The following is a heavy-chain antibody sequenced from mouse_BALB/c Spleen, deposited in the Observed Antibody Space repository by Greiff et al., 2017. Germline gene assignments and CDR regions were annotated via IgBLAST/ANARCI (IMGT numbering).Heavy chain of an antibody. J-gene: IGHJ2*01. Sequence: VQLQQPGAELVKPGASVKMSCKASGYTFTSYWMHWVKQRPGQGLEWIGVIDPSDSYTSYNQKFKGKATLTVDTSSSTAYMQLSSLTSEDSAVYYCTRSGYLDYWGKGTTLTVSS. V-gene: IGHV1S127*01. CDR1: GYTFTSYW. CDR2: IDPSDSYT. D-gene: IGHD3-1*01. CDR3: TRSGYLDY.